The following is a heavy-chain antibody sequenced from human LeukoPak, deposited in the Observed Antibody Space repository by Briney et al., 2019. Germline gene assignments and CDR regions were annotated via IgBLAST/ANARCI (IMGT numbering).Heavy chain of an antibody. CDR1: GFTFSSYW. Sequence: GGSLRLSCAASGFTFSSYWMSWVRQAPGKGLEWVANIKQDGSVKYYVDSVTGRFTISRDNAKNSLYLQMDSLRAEDTAVYYCASLYSSSWYRLYQHWGQGTLVTVSS. J-gene: IGHJ1*01. CDR3: ASLYSSSWYRLYQH. CDR2: IKQDGSVK. V-gene: IGHV3-7*01. D-gene: IGHD6-13*01.